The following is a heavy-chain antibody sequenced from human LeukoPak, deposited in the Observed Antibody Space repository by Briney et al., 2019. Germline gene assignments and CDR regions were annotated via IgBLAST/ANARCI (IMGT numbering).Heavy chain of an antibody. CDR1: GFTFSSYA. CDR2: ISYDGSNK. D-gene: IGHD2-2*01. CDR3: ARGGDIVVVPAAIGWFDP. J-gene: IGHJ5*02. Sequence: GRSLRLSCAASGFTFSSYATHWVRQAPGKGLEWVAVISYDGSNKYYADSVKGRFTISRDNSKNTLYLQMNSLRAEDTAVYYCARGGDIVVVPAAIGWFDPWGQGTLVTVSS. V-gene: IGHV3-30-3*01.